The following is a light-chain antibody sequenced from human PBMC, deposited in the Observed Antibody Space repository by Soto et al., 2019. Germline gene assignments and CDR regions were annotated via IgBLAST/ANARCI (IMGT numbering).Light chain of an antibody. Sequence: EIVMTQSPATLSVSPGERATLSCRASQSVSSNLAWYQQKPGQAPRLLIYGASTRATGIPARFSGSGSGTEFTLTISSLQSEDFAVYYCQQYNKWHLTFGGGRKVEIX. J-gene: IGKJ4*01. CDR1: QSVSSN. CDR2: GAS. CDR3: QQYNKWHLT. V-gene: IGKV3D-15*01.